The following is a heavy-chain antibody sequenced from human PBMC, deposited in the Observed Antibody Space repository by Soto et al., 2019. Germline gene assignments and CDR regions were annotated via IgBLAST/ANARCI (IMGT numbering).Heavy chain of an antibody. CDR3: ARDHVDTATGSYYYYGMDV. CDR2: IIPIIGTV. D-gene: IGHD5-18*01. Sequence: SVKVSCKASGGTFSSYTITWLRQAPGQGLECLGRIIPIIGTVNYAQKFQGRVTITADKSTSTAYMELSSLRSDDTAVYYCARDHVDTATGSYYYYGMDVWG. V-gene: IGHV1-69*08. J-gene: IGHJ6*02. CDR1: GGTFSSYT.